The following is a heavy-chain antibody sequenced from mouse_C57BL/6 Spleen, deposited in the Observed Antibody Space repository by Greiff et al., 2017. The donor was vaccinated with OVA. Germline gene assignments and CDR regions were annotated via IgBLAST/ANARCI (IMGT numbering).Heavy chain of an antibody. CDR1: GYTFTDHT. CDR2: IYPRDGST. D-gene: IGHD2-3*01. CDR3: ARFPDGYYVFDY. Sequence: QVQLQQSDAELVKPGASVKISCKASGYTFTDHTIHWMKQRPEQGLEWIGYIYPRDGSTKYNEKFKGKATLTADKSSSTAYMQLTSLTSEDSAVYFCARFPDGYYVFDYWGQGTTLTVSS. V-gene: IGHV1-78*01. J-gene: IGHJ2*01.